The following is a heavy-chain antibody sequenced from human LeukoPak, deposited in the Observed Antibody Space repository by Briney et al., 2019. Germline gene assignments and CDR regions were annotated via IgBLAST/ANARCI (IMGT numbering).Heavy chain of an antibody. CDR1: GFTFDDYV. J-gene: IGHJ4*02. D-gene: IGHD6-6*01. CDR3: AKDIGSSSYGGLFNY. V-gene: IGHV3-9*03. CDR2: ISWNSGTI. Sequence: GGSLRLSCAASGFTFDDYVMHWVRQAPGKGLEWVSGISWNSGTIGYADSVKGRFTISRDNAKNSLYLQMNSLRAEDMALYYCAKDIGSSSYGGLFNYWGQGTLVTVSS.